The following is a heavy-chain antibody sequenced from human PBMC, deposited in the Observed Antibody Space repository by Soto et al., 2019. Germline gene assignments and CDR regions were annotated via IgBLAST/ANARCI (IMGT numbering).Heavy chain of an antibody. D-gene: IGHD2-21*01. Sequence: PSQTLSLTCTVSGGSLSSGGYYWNWIRQHPGKGLEWIGYIYYSGSTYYNPSLKSRVTISVDTSKNQFSLKLSSVTAADTAVYYCAASCVGCGGFNYYGMDVWGQGTTVTVSS. CDR1: GGSLSSGGYY. J-gene: IGHJ6*02. CDR3: AASCVGCGGFNYYGMDV. CDR2: IYYSGST. V-gene: IGHV4-31*03.